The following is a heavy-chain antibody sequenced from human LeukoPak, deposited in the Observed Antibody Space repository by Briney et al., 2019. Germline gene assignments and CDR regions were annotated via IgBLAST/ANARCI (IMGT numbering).Heavy chain of an antibody. D-gene: IGHD6-13*01. J-gene: IGHJ4*02. Sequence: PSQTLSLTYTVSGGSISSSSSYWGRLRHPPGKGLEWIGSIYYSGSTYYNPSLKSRVTISVDTSKNQFSLKLSSVTAADTAVYYCARAIAAAGRGFDYWGQGTLVTVSS. V-gene: IGHV4-39*01. CDR3: ARAIAAAGRGFDY. CDR1: GGSISSSSSY. CDR2: IYYSGST.